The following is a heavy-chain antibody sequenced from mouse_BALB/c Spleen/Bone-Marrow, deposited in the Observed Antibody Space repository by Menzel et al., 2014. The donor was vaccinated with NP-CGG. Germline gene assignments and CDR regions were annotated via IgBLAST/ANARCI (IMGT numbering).Heavy chain of an antibody. V-gene: IGHV1-26*01. D-gene: IGHD2-14*01. CDR3: ATDRYDEDYAMGY. CDR1: GYSFTDYY. CDR2: INPYNGAT. J-gene: IGHJ4*01. Sequence: VQLQQSGPELVKPGASVKISCKASGYSFTDYYMHWVKQSHVKSLEWIGRINPYNGATSYNQNFKDKASLTVDKSSTTGYMELHSLTSEDSAVYYCATDRYDEDYAMGYWGQGTSVTVSS.